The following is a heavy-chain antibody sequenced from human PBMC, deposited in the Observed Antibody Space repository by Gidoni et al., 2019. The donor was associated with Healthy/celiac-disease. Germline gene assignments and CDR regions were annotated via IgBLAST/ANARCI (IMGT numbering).Heavy chain of an antibody. J-gene: IGHJ4*02. D-gene: IGHD5-18*01. CDR1: GSSVTSYW. CDR3: ARQRGGGYSYNDY. Sequence: EVQLVQSGAEVKKHGESLRIYCKGSGSSVTSYWISWVSHMPGKGLEWMGRIYPSDSYTIYSPSFQGHFTISADKSISTAYLQWSSLKASDTAMYYCARQRGGGYSYNDYWGQGTLVTVSS. V-gene: IGHV5-10-1*03. CDR2: IYPSDSYT.